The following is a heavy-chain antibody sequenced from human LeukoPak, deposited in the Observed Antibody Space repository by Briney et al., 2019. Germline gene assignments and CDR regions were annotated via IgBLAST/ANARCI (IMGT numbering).Heavy chain of an antibody. CDR3: ASAIVGATLSESEFDY. J-gene: IGHJ4*02. CDR1: GGSISSGGYY. V-gene: IGHV4-31*03. D-gene: IGHD1-26*01. CDR2: IYYSGIT. Sequence: SETLSLTCTVSGGSISSGGYYWNWIRQHPGKGLEWIGYIYYSGITYYNPSLKSRLTMSLDTSKNQFSLNLSSVTAADTAVYYCASAIVGATLSESEFDYWGQGTLVTVSS.